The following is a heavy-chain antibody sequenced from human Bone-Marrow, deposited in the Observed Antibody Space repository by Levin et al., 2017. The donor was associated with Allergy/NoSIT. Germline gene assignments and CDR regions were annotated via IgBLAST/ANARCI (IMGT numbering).Heavy chain of an antibody. CDR1: GGYISSYY. Sequence: SQTLSLTCSVSGGYISSYYWSWIRQPPGKGLEWIAYIYHSGSTNYNPSLKSRVTISVDRSKKQFSLKLNSVTAADTAVYYCAGGVCTTHFQHWGQGTLVTVSS. CDR2: IYHSGST. CDR3: AGGVCTTHFQH. V-gene: IGHV4-59*01. D-gene: IGHD3-16*01. J-gene: IGHJ1*01.